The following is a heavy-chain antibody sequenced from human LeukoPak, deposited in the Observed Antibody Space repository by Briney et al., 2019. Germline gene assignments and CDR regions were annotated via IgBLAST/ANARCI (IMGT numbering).Heavy chain of an antibody. V-gene: IGHV3-74*01. J-gene: IGHJ5*02. CDR1: GFTFSNFW. CDR3: ARDRPHNWFDP. CDR2: ISTDGSDA. Sequence: GGSLRLSCAASGFTFSNFWMHWVRQASGEGLVWVSRISTDGSDAVYAHSLKGRFTISRDNDKNTVHLQMNNLRAEDTAVYYCARDRPHNWFDPWGQGTLVTVSS.